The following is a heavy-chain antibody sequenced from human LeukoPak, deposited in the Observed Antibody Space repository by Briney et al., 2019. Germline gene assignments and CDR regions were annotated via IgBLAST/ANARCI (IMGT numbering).Heavy chain of an antibody. D-gene: IGHD1-7*01. CDR3: ARSDGRQNYDSYYYYMDV. CDR2: INSSSTFI. Sequence: GGSLRLSCAASGVIFSIYSMKWVRQSPGKGLERVSSINSSSTFIYYADSVKGRFTVSRDNAKNSLYLQMNSLRVEDTAVYYCARSDGRQNYDSYYYYMDVWGKGTTVTVSS. V-gene: IGHV3-21*01. CDR1: GVIFSIYS. J-gene: IGHJ6*03.